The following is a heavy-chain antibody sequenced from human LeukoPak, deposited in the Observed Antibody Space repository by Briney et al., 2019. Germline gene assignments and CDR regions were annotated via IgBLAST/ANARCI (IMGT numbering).Heavy chain of an antibody. CDR3: ARRPSTYYGSGRHNWFDP. CDR2: IYYSGST. CDR1: GGSISSSY. J-gene: IGHJ5*02. D-gene: IGHD3-10*01. V-gene: IGHV4-59*08. Sequence: SETLSLTCTVSGGSISSSYWSWIRQPPGKGLEWIGYIYYSGSTNYNPSLKSRVTISVDTSKNQFSLKLSSVTAADTAVYYCARRPSTYYGSGRHNWFDPWGQGTLVTVSS.